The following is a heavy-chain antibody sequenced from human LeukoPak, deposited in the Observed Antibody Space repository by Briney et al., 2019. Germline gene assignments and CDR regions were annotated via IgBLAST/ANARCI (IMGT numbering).Heavy chain of an antibody. CDR1: GFTFNNYG. CDR3: ARGSSSVTLPGD. V-gene: IGHV3-33*01. Sequence: GRSLRLSCAASGFTFNNYGMHWVRQAPGKGLEWVAVIWYDGSNKYYADSVKGRFTISRDNSKNTLYLQMNSLRVEDTAVYYCARGSSSVTLPGDWGQGTLVTVSS. J-gene: IGHJ4*02. CDR2: IWYDGSNK. D-gene: IGHD2-2*01.